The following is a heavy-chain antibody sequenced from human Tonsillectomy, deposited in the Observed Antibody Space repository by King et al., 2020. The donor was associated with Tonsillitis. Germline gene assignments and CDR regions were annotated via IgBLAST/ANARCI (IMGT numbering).Heavy chain of an antibody. D-gene: IGHD1-26*01. CDR2: MYYSGSI. CDR1: GGSISRGDHF. Sequence: QLQESGPGVVKPLETLSLTCTVSGGSISRGDHFWAWIRQPPGKGLEWIGYMYYSGSIFYNPSLKSRITISGGTSENRFSLKLNSVTAADTAVYCCARYVSGTFDCWGQGALVTVSS. V-gene: IGHV4-39*01. J-gene: IGHJ4*02. CDR3: ARYVSGTFDC.